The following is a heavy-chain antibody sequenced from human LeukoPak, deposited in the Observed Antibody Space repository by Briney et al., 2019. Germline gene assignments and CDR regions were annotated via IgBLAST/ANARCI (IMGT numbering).Heavy chain of an antibody. J-gene: IGHJ4*02. Sequence: PSETLSLTCIVSGGSISSSSYYWGWIRQPPGKGLEWIGSIYYIGSTYYNPSLKSRVTISVDTSNNQFSLNLSSVTAADTAVYYCARARGTVTTRGSGKYYFDYWGQGTLVTVSS. CDR1: GGSISSSSYY. D-gene: IGHD4-17*01. V-gene: IGHV4-39*02. CDR2: IYYIGST. CDR3: ARARGTVTTRGSGKYYFDY.